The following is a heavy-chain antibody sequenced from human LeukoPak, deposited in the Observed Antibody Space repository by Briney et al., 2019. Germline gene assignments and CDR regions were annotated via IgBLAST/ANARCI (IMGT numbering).Heavy chain of an antibody. CDR3: ATKGTGTYSPFDS. CDR2: ISYSGTT. V-gene: IGHV4-59*01. Sequence: PSETLSLTCTVSGDSISSYYWSWIRQPPGKGLEWIGYISYSGTTNYNPSLKSRVTISVDTSKNQFSLKLSSVTAADTAIYYCATKGTGTYSPFDSWGQGTLVTVSS. J-gene: IGHJ4*02. CDR1: GDSISSYY. D-gene: IGHD1-26*01.